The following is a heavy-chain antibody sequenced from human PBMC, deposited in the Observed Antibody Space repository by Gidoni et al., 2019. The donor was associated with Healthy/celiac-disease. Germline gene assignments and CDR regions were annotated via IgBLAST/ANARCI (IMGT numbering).Heavy chain of an antibody. CDR3: AKSPRIAAAGRGGFDY. V-gene: IGHV3-23*01. CDR1: GFTFSSYA. D-gene: IGHD6-13*01. Sequence: EVQLLESGGGLVQPGGSLRLSCAASGFTFSSYAMSWVRQAPGKGLEWVAAISGSGGSTYYADSVKGRFTISRDNSKNTLYLQMNSLSAEDTAVYYCAKSPRIAAAGRGGFDYWGQGTLVTVSS. CDR2: ISGSGGST. J-gene: IGHJ4*02.